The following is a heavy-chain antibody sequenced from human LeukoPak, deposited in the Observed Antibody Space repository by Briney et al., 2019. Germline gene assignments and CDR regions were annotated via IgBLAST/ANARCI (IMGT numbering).Heavy chain of an antibody. J-gene: IGHJ5*02. CDR3: ARAPINFPYCSGGSCYLRNWFDP. D-gene: IGHD2-15*01. Sequence: GGSLRLSCAASGFTFSSYAMSWVRQAPGKGLEWVSAISGSGGSTYYADSVKGRFTISRDNAKNSLYLQMNSLRDEDTAVYYCARAPINFPYCSGGSCYLRNWFDPWGQGTLVTVSS. CDR2: ISGSGGST. CDR1: GFTFSSYA. V-gene: IGHV3-23*01.